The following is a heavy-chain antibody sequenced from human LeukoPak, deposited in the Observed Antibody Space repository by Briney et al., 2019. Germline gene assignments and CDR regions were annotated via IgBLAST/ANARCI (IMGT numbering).Heavy chain of an antibody. D-gene: IGHD3-3*01. CDR1: GGSISSGGYS. CDR2: IYYSGST. Sequence: PSQTLSLTCAVSGGSISSGGYSWSWIRQPPGKGLEWIGYIYYSGSTNYNPSLKSRVTISVDTSKNQFSLKLSSVTAADTAVYYCARAQGHYDFWSGYYARYYFDYWGQRTLVTVSS. V-gene: IGHV4-61*08. J-gene: IGHJ4*02. CDR3: ARAQGHYDFWSGYYARYYFDY.